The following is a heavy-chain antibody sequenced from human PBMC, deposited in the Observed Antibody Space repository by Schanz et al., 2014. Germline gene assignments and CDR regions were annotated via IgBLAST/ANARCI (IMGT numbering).Heavy chain of an antibody. Sequence: QVQLVESGGGVVQPGRSLRLSCAASGFTFSSYGMHWVRQAPGKGLEWVAVIWYDGNNKFYAESVQGRFIITRDNSKNTAYLEMSSLRDDDTALYYCAKDFQRDYSDKYQAFDVWGQGTMVTVSS. D-gene: IGHD2-15*01. V-gene: IGHV3-33*06. CDR1: GFTFSSYG. J-gene: IGHJ3*01. CDR3: AKDFQRDYSDKYQAFDV. CDR2: IWYDGNNK.